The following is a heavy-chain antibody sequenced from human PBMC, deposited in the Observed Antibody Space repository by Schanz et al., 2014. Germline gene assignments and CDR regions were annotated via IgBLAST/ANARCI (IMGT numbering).Heavy chain of an antibody. J-gene: IGHJ6*02. CDR3: ARAQGVIRLYYGMDV. Sequence: QVQVVESGGGVVQPGRSLRLSCVASGFTFNNYGMHWVRQAPGKGLGWVAVIWHDGSGKYYADSVKGRFTISRDNSMNTVYLQMNSLRSDDAAVYYCARAQGVIRLYYGMDVWGQGTAVTVSS. V-gene: IGHV3-30*19. CDR1: GFTFNNYG. CDR2: IWHDGSGK. D-gene: IGHD3-10*01.